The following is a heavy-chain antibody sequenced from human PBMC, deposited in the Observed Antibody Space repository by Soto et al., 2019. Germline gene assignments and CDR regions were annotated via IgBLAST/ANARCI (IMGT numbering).Heavy chain of an antibody. CDR2: IIPIFGTA. D-gene: IGHD4-17*01. CDR1: GGTFSSYA. CDR3: AGDRGYGDPRGAFDI. J-gene: IGHJ3*02. Sequence: QVQLVQSGAEVKKPGSSVKVSCKASGGTFSSYAISWVRQAPGQGLEWMGGIIPIFGTANYAQKFQGRVKITADESTCTAHMELSSPRSEDTAVQYCAGDRGYGDPRGAFDIWGQGTMVTVSS. V-gene: IGHV1-69*12.